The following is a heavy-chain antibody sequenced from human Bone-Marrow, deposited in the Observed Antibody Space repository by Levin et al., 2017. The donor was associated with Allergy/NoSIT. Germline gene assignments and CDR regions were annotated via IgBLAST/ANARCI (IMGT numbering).Heavy chain of an antibody. V-gene: IGHV4-61*02. J-gene: IGHJ6*03. CDR3: AREDRYFDWLSSRTTHYYYMDV. D-gene: IGHD3-9*01. CDR1: GDSMRRGNYY. CDR2: ISTSGIS. Sequence: SQTLSLTCTVSGDSMRRGNYYWSWIRQPAGKGLEWIGRISTSGISNYNPSLQSRLTISRDTSKNQFSLKVNSVTAADTAVYYCAREDRYFDWLSSRTTHYYYMDVWGKGTTVTVSS.